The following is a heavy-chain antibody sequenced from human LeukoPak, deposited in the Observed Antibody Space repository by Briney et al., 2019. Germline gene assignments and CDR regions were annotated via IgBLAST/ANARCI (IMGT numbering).Heavy chain of an antibody. J-gene: IGHJ4*02. CDR1: GFTFSDYW. V-gene: IGHV3-74*01. Sequence: GGSLRLSCAASGFTFSDYWIHWVRQAPGKGLVWDSRINTDGSITNYADSVKGRFSISRDNAKNTLYLQMSSLRAEDTAVYYCARDRGPRTGFMVREAYDYWGQGTPVTVSS. CDR2: INTDGSIT. D-gene: IGHD3-10*01. CDR3: ARDRGPRTGFMVREAYDY.